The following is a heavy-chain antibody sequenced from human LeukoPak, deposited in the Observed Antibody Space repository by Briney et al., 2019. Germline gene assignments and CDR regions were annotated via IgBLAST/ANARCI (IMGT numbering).Heavy chain of an antibody. CDR2: IKEDGSEK. Sequence: GGSLRLSCAASGFTFSSYWMSWVRQAPGKGLEWVANIKEDGSEKYYVDSVKGRFTISRDNAKNSLYLQMNSLRAEDTAVYYCARAKEDYYGSGSYSAYDWGQGTLVTVSS. D-gene: IGHD3-10*01. J-gene: IGHJ4*02. V-gene: IGHV3-7*01. CDR1: GFTFSSYW. CDR3: ARAKEDYYGSGSYSAYD.